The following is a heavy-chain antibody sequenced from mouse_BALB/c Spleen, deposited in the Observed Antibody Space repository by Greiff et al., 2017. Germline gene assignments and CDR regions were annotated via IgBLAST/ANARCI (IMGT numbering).Heavy chain of an antibody. CDR1: GFTFSSYY. V-gene: IGHV5-6-2*01. Sequence: EVKLVESGGGLVKLGGSLKLSCAASGFTFSSYYMSWVRQTPEKRLELVAAINSNGGSTYYPDTVKGRFTISRDNAKNTLYLQMSSLKSEDTALYYCARRGPYYAMDYWGQGTSVTVSS. D-gene: IGHD3-3*01. CDR2: INSNGGST. CDR3: ARRGPYYAMDY. J-gene: IGHJ4*01.